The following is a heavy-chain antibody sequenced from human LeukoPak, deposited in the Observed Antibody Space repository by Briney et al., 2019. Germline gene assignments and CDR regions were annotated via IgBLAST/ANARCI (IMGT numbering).Heavy chain of an antibody. CDR1: GVAISIGSYC. Sequence: PSETLSLTCTVSGVAISIGSYCWGWIRQPPGKGLEWIGSIYYSGSTYYNPSLKSRVTISVDTSKNQFSLKLSSVTAADTAVYYCARVESLYSSRWSIDYWGQGTLVTVSS. V-gene: IGHV4-39*01. CDR3: ARVESLYSSRWSIDY. D-gene: IGHD6-19*01. J-gene: IGHJ4*02. CDR2: IYYSGST.